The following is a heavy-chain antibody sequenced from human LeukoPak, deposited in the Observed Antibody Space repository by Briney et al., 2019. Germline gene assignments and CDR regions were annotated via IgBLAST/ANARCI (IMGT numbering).Heavy chain of an antibody. CDR3: ATRAYCGGDCYSDAFDI. D-gene: IGHD2-21*02. V-gene: IGHV1-69*05. Sequence: SVKVSCKASGGTFSSYAISWVRQAPGQGLEWMGGIIPFFGTANYAQKFQGRVTITTDESTSTAYMELSSLRSEDTAVYYCATRAYCGGDCYSDAFDIWGQGTMVTVSS. CDR2: IIPFFGTA. CDR1: GGTFSSYA. J-gene: IGHJ3*02.